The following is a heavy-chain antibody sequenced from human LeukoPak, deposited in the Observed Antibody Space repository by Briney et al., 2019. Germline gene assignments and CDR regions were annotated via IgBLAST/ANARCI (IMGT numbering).Heavy chain of an antibody. CDR2: IRSKAYGGTT. Sequence: GGSLRLSCTASGFTFGDYAMSWVRQAPGKGLEWVGFIRSKAYGGTTEYAASVKGRFTISRDDSKSIAYLQMNSLRAEDTAVYYCAKTEGPYYYYGMDVWGQGTTVTVSS. V-gene: IGHV3-49*04. CDR1: GFTFGDYA. CDR3: AKTEGPYYYYGMDV. J-gene: IGHJ6*02. D-gene: IGHD1-14*01.